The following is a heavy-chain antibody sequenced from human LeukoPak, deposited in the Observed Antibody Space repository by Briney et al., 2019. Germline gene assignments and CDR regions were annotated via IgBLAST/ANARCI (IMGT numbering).Heavy chain of an antibody. CDR3: ARDGWGFGEPTPFDY. CDR1: GGTFSNYA. Sequence: ASVKVSCKASGGTFSNYAISWVRQAPGQGLEWMGWISAYNGNTNYAQKLQGRVTMTTDTSTSTAYMELRSLRSDDTAVYYCARDGWGFGEPTPFDYWGQGTLVTVSS. D-gene: IGHD3-10*01. CDR2: ISAYNGNT. J-gene: IGHJ4*02. V-gene: IGHV1-18*01.